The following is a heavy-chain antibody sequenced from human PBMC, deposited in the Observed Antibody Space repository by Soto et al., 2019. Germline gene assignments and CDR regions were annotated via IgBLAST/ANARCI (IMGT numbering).Heavy chain of an antibody. V-gene: IGHV3-30*18. CDR1: GFTFRNYG. J-gene: IGHJ3*02. CDR2: ISYDGSHK. CDR3: AKEGYYDSSGYLDDAFDI. D-gene: IGHD3-22*01. Sequence: PGRSLGLSCAASGFTFRNYGMHRVRQALGKWLAWMTVISYDGSHKYYADYVKGRFTISRDNSKNTLYLQMTSLRAEDTAVYYCAKEGYYDSSGYLDDAFDIWGHWTMVTVSS.